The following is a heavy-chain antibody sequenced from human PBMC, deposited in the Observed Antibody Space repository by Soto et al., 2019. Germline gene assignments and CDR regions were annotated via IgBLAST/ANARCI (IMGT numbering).Heavy chain of an antibody. Sequence: SETLSLTCTVSGGSISSGVYYWSWIRQHPGKGLEWIGYIYYSGNTYYNPSPKSRVTISLDTSKSQFSLQLSSVTAADTAVYYCARTTVIAFDYWGHGTLVTVSS. CDR2: IYYSGNT. J-gene: IGHJ4*01. CDR3: ARTTVIAFDY. D-gene: IGHD4-17*01. CDR1: GGSISSGVYY. V-gene: IGHV4-31*03.